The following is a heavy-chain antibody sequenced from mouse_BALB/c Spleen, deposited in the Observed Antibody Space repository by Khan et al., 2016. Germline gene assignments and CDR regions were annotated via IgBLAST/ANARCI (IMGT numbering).Heavy chain of an antibody. CDR2: ILPGSGST. V-gene: IGHV1-9*01. D-gene: IGHD1-1*01. CDR3: GRDYYGKNYYALDY. Sequence: QVQLQQAGAELMKPGASVKISCKATGYTFSRYWIEWVKQRPGHGLEWIGEILPGSGSTNYNEKFKDKATFTADTSSNTAYMQLSSLTSEDSAVYYCGRDYYGKNYYALDYWGQGTSVTVSS. CDR1: GYTFSRYW. J-gene: IGHJ4*01.